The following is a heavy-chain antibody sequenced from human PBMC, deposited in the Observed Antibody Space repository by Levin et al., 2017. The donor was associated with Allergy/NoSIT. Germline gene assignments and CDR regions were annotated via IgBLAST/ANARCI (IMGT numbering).Heavy chain of an antibody. CDR3: ARVATSWRATNYFDY. CDR1: GFTVSGKY. CDR2: FYSASST. Sequence: PGGSLRLSCAASGFTVSGKYMSWVRQPPGKGLEWVSTFYSASSTSYADSVKGRFTISRDSSKNTIFLEMNSLRVEDTAIYYCARVATSWRATNYFDYWGRGALVTVS. J-gene: IGHJ4*02. V-gene: IGHV3-53*01. D-gene: IGHD5-24*01.